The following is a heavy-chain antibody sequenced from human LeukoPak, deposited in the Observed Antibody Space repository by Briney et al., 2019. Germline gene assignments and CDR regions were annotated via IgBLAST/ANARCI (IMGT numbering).Heavy chain of an antibody. V-gene: IGHV1-8*01. CDR3: ARRLYGSGKEWFDP. CDR1: GYTFTSYD. J-gene: IGHJ5*02. D-gene: IGHD3-10*01. CDR2: MNPNSGDT. Sequence: ASVKVSCKASGYTFTSYDINWVRQATGQGLEWMGWMNPNSGDTGFAQKFQGRVTLTRNTSISTAYMELSSLRSEDTAVYYCARRLYGSGKEWFDPWGQGTLVTVSS.